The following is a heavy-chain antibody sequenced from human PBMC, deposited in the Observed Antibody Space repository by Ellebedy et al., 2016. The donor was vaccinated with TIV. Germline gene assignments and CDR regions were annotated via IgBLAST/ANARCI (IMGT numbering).Heavy chain of an antibody. V-gene: IGHV3-7*01. Sequence: DSVKGRFTISRDNAKNSLYLQMNSLRDEDTAVYYCARDQVVHVVYAMLGASYGMDVWGQGTTVTVSS. D-gene: IGHD2-8*02. CDR3: ARDQVVHVVYAMLGASYGMDV. J-gene: IGHJ6*02.